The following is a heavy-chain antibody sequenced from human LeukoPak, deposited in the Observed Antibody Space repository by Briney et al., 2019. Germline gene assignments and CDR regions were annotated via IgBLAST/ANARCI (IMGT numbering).Heavy chain of an antibody. CDR1: RFTFSSYA. Sequence: PGGALRVSHVPSRFTFSSYAMSWVHQAAGRGREGVSAMDRLGIRTYFAHSVQGPFTLSRDSSKIHLHIDSVRVEDPAVYYCAKDASPSSNGWYLWVTWGERTLVTVSS. D-gene: IGHD6-19*01. CDR3: AKDASPSSNGWYLWVT. CDR2: MDRLGIRT. V-gene: IGHV3-23*01. J-gene: IGHJ4*02.